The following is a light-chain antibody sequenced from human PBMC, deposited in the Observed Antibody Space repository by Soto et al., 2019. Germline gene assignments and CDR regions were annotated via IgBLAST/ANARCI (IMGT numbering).Light chain of an antibody. CDR1: QSVYSS. J-gene: IGKJ2*02. CDR2: GAS. Sequence: EIVLTQSPATLSSSPGERATLSCRASQSVYSSLAWYQQKPGQAPRLLIYGASNRATGIPARFSASGSGADFTLTISSLEPEDFAVYYCQQCSSWPRTFGQGTKVDIK. V-gene: IGKV3-11*01. CDR3: QQCSSWPRT.